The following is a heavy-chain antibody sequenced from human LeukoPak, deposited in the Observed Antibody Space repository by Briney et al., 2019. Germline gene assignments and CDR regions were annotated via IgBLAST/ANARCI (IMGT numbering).Heavy chain of an antibody. CDR3: ARHLTISGSYPFDS. J-gene: IGHJ4*02. V-gene: IGHV4-4*07. D-gene: IGHD3-10*01. CDR2: VYTDGTT. Sequence: SETLSLTCTVSGGSISSYYWSWIRQPAGKGLEWIGRVYTDGTTSYNPSLKSRVTMSVDTSKNQFSLNLNSVTAADTAMYYCARHLTISGSYPFDSWGQGTLVTVSS. CDR1: GGSISSYY.